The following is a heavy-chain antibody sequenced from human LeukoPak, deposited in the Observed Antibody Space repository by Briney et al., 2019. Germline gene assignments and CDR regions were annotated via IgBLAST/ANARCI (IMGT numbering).Heavy chain of an antibody. V-gene: IGHV3-9*01. Sequence: GGSLRLSCAASGFTFDDYAMHWVRQAPGKGLEWVSGISWNSGSIAYGDSVRGRFTISRDNAKNSLYLQMNSLRAEDAALYYCAKDVYDDSSGFALDYWGQGTLVTVSS. CDR3: AKDVYDDSSGFALDY. J-gene: IGHJ4*02. CDR2: ISWNSGSI. CDR1: GFTFDDYA. D-gene: IGHD3-22*01.